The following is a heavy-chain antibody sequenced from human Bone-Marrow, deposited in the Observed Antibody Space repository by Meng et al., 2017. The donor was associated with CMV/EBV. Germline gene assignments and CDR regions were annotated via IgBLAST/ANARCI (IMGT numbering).Heavy chain of an antibody. J-gene: IGHJ4*02. CDR2: ISSSSSYI. CDR1: GFTFSSYS. CDR3: ARGHCGSTSCYRHYFDY. D-gene: IGHD2-2*01. V-gene: IGHV3-21*01. Sequence: GESLKISCAASGFTFSSYSMNWVRQAPGKGLEWVSSISSSSSYIYYADSVKGRFTISRDNAKNSLYLQMNSLRAEDTAVYYCARGHCGSTSCYRHYFDYWGQGTLVTVSS.